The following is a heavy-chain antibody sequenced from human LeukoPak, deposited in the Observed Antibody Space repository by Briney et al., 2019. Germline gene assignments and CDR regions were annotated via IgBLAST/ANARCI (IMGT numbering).Heavy chain of an antibody. V-gene: IGHV1-2*02. CDR2: INPNSGDT. CDR1: GYTFTAYS. CDR3: ARDGEVRQGHCTTTSCPVDY. Sequence: ASVKDSCKASGYTFTAYSMHWVRQAPGQGLDYMGWINPNSGDTNYAQKFQGRVTMTRDTSMSTAYMELSGLRFDDTAVYYCARDGEVRQGHCTTTSCPVDYWGQGTLITVSS. J-gene: IGHJ4*02. D-gene: IGHD2-2*01.